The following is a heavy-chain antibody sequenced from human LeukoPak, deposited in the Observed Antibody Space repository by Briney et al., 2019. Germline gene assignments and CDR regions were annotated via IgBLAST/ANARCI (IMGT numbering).Heavy chain of an antibody. D-gene: IGHD3-3*01. Sequence: GGSLRLSCAASGFTVSSNYMSWVRQAPGKGLEWVSVIYSGGSTYYADSVKGRFTISRDNSKNTLYLQMNSLRAEDTAVYYCAGGDRHYDFWSGFYPHFDYWGQGTLVTISS. J-gene: IGHJ4*02. CDR3: AGGDRHYDFWSGFYPHFDY. V-gene: IGHV3-66*02. CDR1: GFTVSSNY. CDR2: IYSGGST.